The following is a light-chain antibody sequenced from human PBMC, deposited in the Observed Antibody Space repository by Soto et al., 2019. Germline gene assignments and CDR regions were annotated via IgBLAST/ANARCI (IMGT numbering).Light chain of an antibody. CDR1: QDISNY. V-gene: IGKV1-33*01. Sequence: DIQMTQSPSSLSASVGDRVTITFQASQDISNYLNWYQQKPGKAPKLLIYDASNLETGVPSRFSESGSGTDFTFTISSLQPEDIATYYCQQYDNLLLTFGGGTKVEIK. J-gene: IGKJ4*01. CDR3: QQYDNLLLT. CDR2: DAS.